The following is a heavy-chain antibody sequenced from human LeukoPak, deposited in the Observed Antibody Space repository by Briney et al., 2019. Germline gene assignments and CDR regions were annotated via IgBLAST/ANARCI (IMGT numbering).Heavy chain of an antibody. Sequence: SETLSLTCTVSGGSISSGDYYWSWIRQPPGKGLEWIGYIYYSGSTYYNPSLKSRVTVSVDTSKNQFSLRLNSVTAADTAIYYCARVGYGSGTYGGMDVWGQGTTVTVSS. CDR1: GGSISSGDYY. D-gene: IGHD3-10*01. CDR2: IYYSGST. V-gene: IGHV4-30-4*01. J-gene: IGHJ6*02. CDR3: ARVGYGSGTYGGMDV.